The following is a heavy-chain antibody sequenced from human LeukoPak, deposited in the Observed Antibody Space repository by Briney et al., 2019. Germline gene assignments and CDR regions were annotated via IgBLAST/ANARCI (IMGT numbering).Heavy chain of an antibody. CDR2: ISTYNGNT. CDR3: ARDDGQNQKRGLFDY. CDR1: GYTFTSYG. D-gene: IGHD1-14*01. Sequence: GASVKVSCKASGYTFTSYGINWMRQAPGQGLEWMGWISTYNGNTNYAQRLQGRVTMTTETSTSTAYMELRSLRSDDTAVYYCARDDGQNQKRGLFDYWGQGTLVTVSS. V-gene: IGHV1-18*01. J-gene: IGHJ4*02.